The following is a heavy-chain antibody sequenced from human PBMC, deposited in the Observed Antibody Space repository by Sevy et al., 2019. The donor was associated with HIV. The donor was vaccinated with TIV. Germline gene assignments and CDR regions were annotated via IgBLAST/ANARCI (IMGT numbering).Heavy chain of an antibody. J-gene: IGHJ4*02. Sequence: SETLSLTCTVSGDSISSSGYYWSWIRQHPGEALEWIGYILYSGNPYYNPSLKSRLIISLDTSKNQFSLKLSSVTAADTAVYYCARGQITTIGFDYWGQGTLVTVSS. D-gene: IGHD1-1*01. V-gene: IGHV4-31*03. CDR1: GDSISSSGYY. CDR3: ARGQITTIGFDY. CDR2: ILYSGNP.